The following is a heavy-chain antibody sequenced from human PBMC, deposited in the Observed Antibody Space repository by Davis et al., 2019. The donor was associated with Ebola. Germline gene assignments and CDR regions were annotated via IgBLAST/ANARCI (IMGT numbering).Heavy chain of an antibody. CDR2: INRDGSTT. Sequence: HTGGSLRLSCGGSGFTFSNYGMNWVRQAPGKGLVWVSCINRDGSTTTYADSVKGRFTISRDNAKNTLYLQMNNLRIEDTAVYYCAGEVLASFDYWGQGILVTVSS. D-gene: IGHD4/OR15-4a*01. CDR1: GFTFSNYG. V-gene: IGHV3-74*03. J-gene: IGHJ4*02. CDR3: AGEVLASFDY.